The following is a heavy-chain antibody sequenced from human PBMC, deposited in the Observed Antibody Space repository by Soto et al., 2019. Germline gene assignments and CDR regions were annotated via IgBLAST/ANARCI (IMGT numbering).Heavy chain of an antibody. V-gene: IGHV1-69*12. CDR2: IIPIFGPA. CDR1: GGTFSSYA. D-gene: IGHD5-12*01. J-gene: IGHJ2*01. CDR3: AREQTNSGYDYPYWYFDL. Sequence: QVQLVQSGAEVKKPGSSVKVSCKASGGTFSSYAISWVRQAPGQGLEWMGGIIPIFGPANYAQKFQGRVTITADESTSTAYMELSSLRSEDTAVYYCAREQTNSGYDYPYWYFDLWGRGTLVTVSS.